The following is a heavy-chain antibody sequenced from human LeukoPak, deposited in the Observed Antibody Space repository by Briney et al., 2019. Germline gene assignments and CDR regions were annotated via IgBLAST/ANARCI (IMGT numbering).Heavy chain of an antibody. Sequence: SETLSLTCTVSGGSISRYYWSWIRQPPGKGLERIGYIYSSGSTNYNPSLKSRVTISVDTSKNQFSLKLSSVTAADTAVYYCARGAAATYWGQGTLVTVSS. CDR3: ARGAAATY. V-gene: IGHV4-59*01. CDR2: IYSSGST. CDR1: GGSISRYY. J-gene: IGHJ4*02. D-gene: IGHD6-13*01.